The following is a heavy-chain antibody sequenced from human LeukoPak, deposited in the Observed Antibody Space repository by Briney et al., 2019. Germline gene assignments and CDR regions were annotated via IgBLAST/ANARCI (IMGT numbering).Heavy chain of an antibody. D-gene: IGHD4-17*01. CDR1: GFTFSSYS. Sequence: GGSLRLSCAASGFTFSSYSMNWVRQAPRKRVEWVSSISSSSSYIYYADSVKGRFTISRDNAKNSLYLQMNSLRADDTAVYYCARVNDYGDYGYWGQGTLVTVSS. CDR3: ARVNDYGDYGY. CDR2: ISSSSSYI. V-gene: IGHV3-21*01. J-gene: IGHJ4*02.